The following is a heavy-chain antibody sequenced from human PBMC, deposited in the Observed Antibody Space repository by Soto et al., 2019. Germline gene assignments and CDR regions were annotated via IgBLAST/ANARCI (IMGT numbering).Heavy chain of an antibody. J-gene: IGHJ4*02. CDR1: GYTFSEYY. CDR3: ARRPRTHLWSPNVY. D-gene: IGHD2-21*01. Sequence: QVQLVQSGAEVQEHGTSVKVSCQASGYTFSEYYLHWLRKATGQGLEWMGWISPKSGGTHYAPKFEGRVTLTTDTSVSTASMELSSPTSDDTAVVYCARRPRTHLWSPNVYWGQGTLVNVSS. V-gene: IGHV1-2*02. CDR2: ISPKSGGT.